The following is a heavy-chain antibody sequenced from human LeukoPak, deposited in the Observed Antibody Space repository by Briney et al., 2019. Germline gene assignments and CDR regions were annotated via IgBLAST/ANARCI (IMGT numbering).Heavy chain of an antibody. CDR3: ARVEWDIVLMVYVY. CDR1: GGTFSSYA. CDR2: IIPILGIA. J-gene: IGHJ4*02. V-gene: IGHV1-69*04. Sequence: GASVKVSCKASGGTFSSYAISWVRQAPGQGLEWMGRIIPILGIANYAQKFQGRVTITADKSTSTAYMELSSLRSEDTAVYYCARVEWDIVLMVYVYWGQGTLVTVSS. D-gene: IGHD2-8*01.